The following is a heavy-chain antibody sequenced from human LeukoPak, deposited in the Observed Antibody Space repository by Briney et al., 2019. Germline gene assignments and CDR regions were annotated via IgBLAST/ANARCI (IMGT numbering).Heavy chain of an antibody. CDR3: AREDRGYSSYYYYGMDV. D-gene: IGHD5-18*01. J-gene: IGHJ6*02. CDR2: IYTSGST. V-gene: IGHV4-4*07. CDR1: GGSISSYY. Sequence: PSETLSLTCTVSGGSISSYYRSWIRQPAGKGLEWIGRIYTSGSTNYTPSLKSRVTMSVDTSKNQFSLKLSSVTAADTAVYYCAREDRGYSSYYYYGMDVWGQGTTVTVSS.